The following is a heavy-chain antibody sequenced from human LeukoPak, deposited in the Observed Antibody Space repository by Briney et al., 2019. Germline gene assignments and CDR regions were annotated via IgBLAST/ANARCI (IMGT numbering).Heavy chain of an antibody. CDR3: ARGSLVDKWFGP. D-gene: IGHD3-16*01. J-gene: IGHJ5*02. CDR1: GFAFGDYD. Sequence: GGSLRLSCVASGFAFGDYDMHWVRQAPGKGLEWVAIIWYDGSKNLYADSVKGRFTISRDNSKNTLYLEMDSLRVEDTAVYYCARGSLVDKWFGPWGQGTLVTVSS. V-gene: IGHV3-33*03. CDR2: IWYDGSKN.